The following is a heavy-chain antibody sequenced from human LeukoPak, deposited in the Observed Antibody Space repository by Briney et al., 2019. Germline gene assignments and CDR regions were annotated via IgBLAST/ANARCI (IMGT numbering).Heavy chain of an antibody. V-gene: IGHV1-2*02. J-gene: IGHJ6*02. CDR3: ARLDFWSDYSYYYYGMDV. Sequence: GASVKVSCKASGYTFTGYYMHWVRQAPGQGLEWMGWINPNSGGTNYAQKFQGRVTMTRDTSISTAYMELSRLRSDDTAVYYCARLDFWSDYSYYYYGMDVWGQGTTVTVSS. D-gene: IGHD3-3*01. CDR1: GYTFTGYY. CDR2: INPNSGGT.